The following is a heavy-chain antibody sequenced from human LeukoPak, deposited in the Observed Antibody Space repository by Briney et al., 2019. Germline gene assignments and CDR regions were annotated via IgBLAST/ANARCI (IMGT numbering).Heavy chain of an antibody. Sequence: SETLSLTCTVSGGSISSYYWSWIRPPPGKGRWWIGYLYYSGSTNYNPSLKSRVTISVDPSKNQFSLRLSSVTAADTAVYYCARHEKLYDFWSGYPNWFDPWGQGTLVTVSS. CDR1: GGSISSYY. D-gene: IGHD3-3*01. J-gene: IGHJ5*02. CDR2: LYYSGST. V-gene: IGHV4-59*08. CDR3: ARHEKLYDFWSGYPNWFDP.